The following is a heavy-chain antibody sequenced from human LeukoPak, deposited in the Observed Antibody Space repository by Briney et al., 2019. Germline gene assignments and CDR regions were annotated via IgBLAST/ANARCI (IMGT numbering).Heavy chain of an antibody. Sequence: SETLSLTCTVSGGSISSGGYYWSWIRQHPGKGLGWIGYIYYSGSTYYNPSLKSRVTISVDTSKNQFSLKLSSVTAADTAVYYCARDFEENWFDPWGQGTLVTVSS. J-gene: IGHJ5*02. CDR1: GGSISSGGYY. V-gene: IGHV4-31*03. CDR3: ARDFEENWFDP. CDR2: IYYSGST. D-gene: IGHD3-9*01.